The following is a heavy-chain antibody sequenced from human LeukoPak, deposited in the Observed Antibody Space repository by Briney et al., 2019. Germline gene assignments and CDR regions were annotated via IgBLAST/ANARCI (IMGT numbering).Heavy chain of an antibody. J-gene: IGHJ6*03. CDR3: AKVDYCSGGSCLYYYYYMDV. V-gene: IGHV3-23*01. Sequence: GGSLRLSCAASGFTFNSYAMSWVRQAPGKGLEWVSAISGGAGSTYYADSVKGRFTISRDNSKNTLYLQMNSLRAEDTAVYSCAKVDYCSGGSCLYYYYYMDVWGKGTTVIVS. D-gene: IGHD2-15*01. CDR2: ISGGAGST. CDR1: GFTFNSYA.